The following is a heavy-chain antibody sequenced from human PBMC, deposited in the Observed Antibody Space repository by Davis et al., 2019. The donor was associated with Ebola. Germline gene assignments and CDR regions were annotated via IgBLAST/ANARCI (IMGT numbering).Heavy chain of an antibody. CDR1: GFTFPTYA. CDR3: ARVAIYDFWSGYTRYYYYMDV. CDR2: ISGSGGST. V-gene: IGHV3-23*01. Sequence: GESLKISCAASGFTFPTYAMSWVRQAPGKGLEWVSAISGSGGSTYHADSVKGRFTISRDNSKNTLYLQMNSLRAEDTAVYYCARVAIYDFWSGYTRYYYYMDVWGKGTTVTVSS. J-gene: IGHJ6*03. D-gene: IGHD3-3*01.